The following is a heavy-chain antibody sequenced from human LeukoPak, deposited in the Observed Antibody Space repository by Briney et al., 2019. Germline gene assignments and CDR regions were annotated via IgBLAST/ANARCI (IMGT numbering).Heavy chain of an antibody. J-gene: IGHJ4*02. D-gene: IGHD6-13*01. CDR3: ARDNDGHSSSWYGY. V-gene: IGHV4-38-2*02. Sequence: SETLSLTCSVSGYSINSGYYWGWIRQPPGKGLEWIGSIYHSGSTYYNPSLKSRVTISVDTSKNQFSLKLTSVTAADTAVYYCARDNDGHSSSWYGYWGQGTLVTVSS. CDR2: IYHSGST. CDR1: GYSINSGYY.